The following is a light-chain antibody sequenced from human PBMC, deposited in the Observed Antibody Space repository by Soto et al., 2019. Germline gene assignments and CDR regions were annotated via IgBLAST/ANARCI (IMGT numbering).Light chain of an antibody. J-gene: IGLJ2*01. Sequence: ALTQPPSVSGAPGQRVTISCTGSSSNIGAGYDVHWYQQLPGTAPKLLIYGNSNRPSGVPDRFSGSKSGTSASLAITGLQAEDEADYYCQSYDSSLSGSVFGGGTQLTVL. CDR2: GNS. CDR3: QSYDSSLSGSV. CDR1: SSNIGAGYD. V-gene: IGLV1-40*01.